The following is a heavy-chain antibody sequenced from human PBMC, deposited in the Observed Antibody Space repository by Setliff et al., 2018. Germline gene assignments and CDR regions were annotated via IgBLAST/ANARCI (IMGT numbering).Heavy chain of an antibody. J-gene: IGHJ6*02. V-gene: IGHV3-7*01. CDR3: ASATLQRKFQSPRGLDV. D-gene: IGHD2-15*01. Sequence: PGESLKISCAASGFTFSSYWMNWVRQAPGKGLEWVANIKRDGSETYYMDSVRGRFVISRDNAKNSLYLQMRSLRVEDTALYYCASATLQRKFQSPRGLDVWGQGTTVTVSS. CDR1: GFTFSSYW. CDR2: IKRDGSET.